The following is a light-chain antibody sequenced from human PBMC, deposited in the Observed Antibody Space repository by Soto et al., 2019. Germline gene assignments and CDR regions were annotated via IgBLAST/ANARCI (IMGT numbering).Light chain of an antibody. CDR1: QGVSIY. Sequence: EIVLTRSPATLSLSPGERATRSCRASQGVSIYLAWYQQKPGQAPRLLIYDASNRATGIPARFSGSGPGTDFTLTISSLEPEDFAVYYCQQYGSSPWTFGQGTKVDIK. CDR2: DAS. J-gene: IGKJ1*01. V-gene: IGKV3D-11*01. CDR3: QQYGSSPWT.